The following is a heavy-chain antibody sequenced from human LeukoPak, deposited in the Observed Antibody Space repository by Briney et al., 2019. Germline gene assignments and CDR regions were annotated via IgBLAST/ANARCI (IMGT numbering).Heavy chain of an antibody. CDR3: ARDYIVVVPAAMLVEYAFDI. Sequence: GGSLRLSCAASGFTFNKYWMHWVRQVPGKGLVWVSRINTDGSSTSYADSVKGRFTISRDSAKDTLYLQMNSLRAEDTAVYYCARDYIVVVPAAMLVEYAFDIWGQGTMVTVSS. V-gene: IGHV3-74*01. J-gene: IGHJ3*02. CDR2: INTDGSST. CDR1: GFTFNKYW. D-gene: IGHD2-2*01.